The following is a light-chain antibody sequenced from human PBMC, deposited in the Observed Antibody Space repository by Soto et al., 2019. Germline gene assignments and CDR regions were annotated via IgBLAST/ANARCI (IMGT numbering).Light chain of an antibody. Sequence: IVMTQSPLSLPVTPGEPASISCRSSQSLLHSNGYNYLDWYLQKPGQSPQLLIYLGSNRASGVPDRFSGSGSGTDFTLKISRVEAVDVSVQCCRRALQSPLTLGGGTKADIK. CDR3: RRALQSPLT. V-gene: IGKV2-28*01. CDR2: LGS. CDR1: QSLLHSNGYNY. J-gene: IGKJ4*01.